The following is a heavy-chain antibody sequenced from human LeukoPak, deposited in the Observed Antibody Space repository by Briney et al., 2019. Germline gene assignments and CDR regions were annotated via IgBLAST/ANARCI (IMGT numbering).Heavy chain of an antibody. D-gene: IGHD2-21*01. CDR1: GFSISSTYY. J-gene: IGHJ4*02. CDR2: ITHSGNT. CDR3: ARINAPVATFDY. V-gene: IGHV4-38-2*01. Sequence: SETLSLTCAVSGFSISSTYYGAWIRQTPGKGLEWIATITHSGNTYYISSLKSRLTISLDTSKRHFSLRLTSVTAADTAVYYCARINAPVATFDYWGLGTLVAVSS.